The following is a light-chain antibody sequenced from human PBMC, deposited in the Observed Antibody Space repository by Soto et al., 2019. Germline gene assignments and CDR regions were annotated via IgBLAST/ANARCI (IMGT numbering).Light chain of an antibody. V-gene: IGKV1-33*01. CDR1: QDIKNY. CDR3: QQCDDFIT. CDR2: EAS. Sequence: DIQMTQSPSSLSASVGDRVTITCQASQDIKNYLNWYQQKPGKAPKLLIYEASNLETGVPSRFSGSGSGRSCTFTISRLQPEYIATYYCQQCDDFITFGGGTRIEIK. J-gene: IGKJ4*01.